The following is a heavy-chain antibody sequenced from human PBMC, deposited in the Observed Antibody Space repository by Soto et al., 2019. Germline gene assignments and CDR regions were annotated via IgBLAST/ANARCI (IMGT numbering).Heavy chain of an antibody. CDR2: MSYDGSDK. Sequence: GGSLRLSCVVSGFTFSRYAMHWVRQAPGKGLEWVAAMSYDGSDKNYADFVKGRFTISGDNSKDTLYLQMDSLRPDDTAVYYCARPPFDSSGYYPNWGQGTLVTVSS. V-gene: IGHV3-30*04. J-gene: IGHJ4*02. D-gene: IGHD3-22*01. CDR3: ARPPFDSSGYYPN. CDR1: GFTFSRYA.